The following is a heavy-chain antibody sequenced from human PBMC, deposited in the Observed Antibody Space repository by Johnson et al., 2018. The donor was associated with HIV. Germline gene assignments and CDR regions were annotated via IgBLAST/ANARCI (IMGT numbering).Heavy chain of an antibody. D-gene: IGHD3-10*01. CDR3: AREGGVTMVDGFDI. J-gene: IGHJ3*02. CDR1: GFSSGTYW. CDR2: IMGQGSEK. Sequence: VQLVESGGGVVQPGRSLRLSCAATGFSSGTYWMAWVRQAPGKGLEWVASIMGQGSEKYYVDSVKGRFTISRDNAKNSLYLQMNSLRAEDTAVYYCAREGGVTMVDGFDIWGQGTMVTVSS. V-gene: IGHV3-7*03.